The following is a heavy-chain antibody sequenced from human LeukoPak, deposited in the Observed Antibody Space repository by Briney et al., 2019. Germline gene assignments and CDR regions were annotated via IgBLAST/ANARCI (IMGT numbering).Heavy chain of an antibody. J-gene: IGHJ1*01. D-gene: IGHD6-13*01. CDR1: GYTFTSYD. CDR3: ARGLAAAGPLQH. CDR2: MNPNSGNT. Sequence: ASVKVSCKASGYTFTSYDINWVRQATGQGLEWMGWMNPNSGNTGYAQKFQGRVTMTRNTSISTAYMELSSLRSEDTAVYYCARGLAAAGPLQHWGQGTLVTVS. V-gene: IGHV1-8*01.